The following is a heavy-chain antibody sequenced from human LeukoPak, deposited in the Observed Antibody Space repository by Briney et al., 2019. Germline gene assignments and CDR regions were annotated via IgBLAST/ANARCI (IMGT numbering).Heavy chain of an antibody. Sequence: GGSLRLSCAASGFTFSSYSMNWVRQAPGKGLEWVSSISSSSSYIYYADSVKGRFTISRDKAKNSLYLQMNSLRAEDTAVYYCARIGETSDAFDIWGQGTMVTVSS. V-gene: IGHV3-21*01. D-gene: IGHD3-10*01. CDR1: GFTFSSYS. J-gene: IGHJ3*02. CDR3: ARIGETSDAFDI. CDR2: ISSSSSYI.